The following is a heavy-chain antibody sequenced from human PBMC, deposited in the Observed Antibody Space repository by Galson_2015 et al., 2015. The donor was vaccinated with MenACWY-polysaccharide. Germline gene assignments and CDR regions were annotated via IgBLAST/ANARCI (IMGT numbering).Heavy chain of an antibody. J-gene: IGHJ6*02. V-gene: IGHV3-30*18. Sequence: SLRLSCAASGFTFSSYGMHWVRQAPGKGLEWVAVISYDGSNKYYADSVKGRFTISRDNSKNTLYLQMNSLRAEDTAVYYCAKGLGATTDYYYYGMDVWGQGTTVTVSS. CDR3: AKGLGATTDYYYYGMDV. D-gene: IGHD1-26*01. CDR1: GFTFSSYG. CDR2: ISYDGSNK.